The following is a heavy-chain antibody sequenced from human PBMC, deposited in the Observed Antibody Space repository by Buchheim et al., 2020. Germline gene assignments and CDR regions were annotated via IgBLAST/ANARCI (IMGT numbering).Heavy chain of an antibody. J-gene: IGHJ4*02. Sequence: EVQLAETGGGLVQPGGSLRLSCAASGFVLRSNAMNWVRQAPGKGLEWVSYIDGSSSNLYYTDSVKGRFTISRDNAKNSLYLQMNSLRDEDTAVYYCARSGGWELAGLDCWGQGTL. D-gene: IGHD1-26*01. V-gene: IGHV3-48*02. CDR3: ARSGGWELAGLDC. CDR2: IDGSSSNL. CDR1: GFVLRSNA.